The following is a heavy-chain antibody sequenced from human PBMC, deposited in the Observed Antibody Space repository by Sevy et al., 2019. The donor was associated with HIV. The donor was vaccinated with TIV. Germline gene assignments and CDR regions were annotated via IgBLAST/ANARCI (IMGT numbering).Heavy chain of an antibody. V-gene: IGHV1-2*02. CDR3: ARAGLLWFGFDY. J-gene: IGHJ4*02. CDR1: GYTFTGYY. D-gene: IGHD3-10*01. CDR2: INPNSGGT. Sequence: ASVKVSCKASGYTFTGYYMHWVRQAPGQGLEWMGWINPNSGGTNYAQKFQGRVTMTRDTSISTAYLELSRLGSDDTAVYYWARAGLLWFGFDYWGQGTLVTVSS.